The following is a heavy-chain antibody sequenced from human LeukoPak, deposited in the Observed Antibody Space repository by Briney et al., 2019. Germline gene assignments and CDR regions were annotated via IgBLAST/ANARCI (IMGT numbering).Heavy chain of an antibody. CDR2: INHSGST. CDR3: ARGVMVRGVINYFDY. V-gene: IGHV4-34*01. CDR1: GGSFSGYY. J-gene: IGHJ4*02. D-gene: IGHD3-10*01. Sequence: SETLSLTYAVNGGSFSGYYWSWIRQPPGRGLEWIGEINHSGSTNYNPSLKSRVTISVDTSKNQFSLKLSSVTAADTAVYYCARGVMVRGVINYFDYWGQGTLVTVSS.